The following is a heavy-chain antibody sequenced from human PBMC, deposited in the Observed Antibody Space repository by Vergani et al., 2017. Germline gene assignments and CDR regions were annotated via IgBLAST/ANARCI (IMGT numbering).Heavy chain of an antibody. D-gene: IGHD2-2*02. CDR3: ARFYCPDYCSNTNCYTFVY. J-gene: IGHJ4*02. Sequence: QMQLQESGPGLVKPSQTLSLTCSVSGGSISSGPHSWNWIRQPPGRGLVWIGRIYTSGSTDYNPSLQSRVTLSVDTSKNQFSLKLTSVTAADTAVYYCARFYCPDYCSNTNCYTFVYWVQGTLVTVSS. CDR1: GGSISSGPHS. V-gene: IGHV4-61*02. CDR2: IYTSGST.